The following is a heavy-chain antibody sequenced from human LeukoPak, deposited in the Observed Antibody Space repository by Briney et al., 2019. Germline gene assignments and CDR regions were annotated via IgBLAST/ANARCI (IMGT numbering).Heavy chain of an antibody. CDR3: ARQSGYYNTEKNWFDP. J-gene: IGHJ5*02. Sequence: GGSLRLSCAASGFTFSNFWMSWVRQAPGKGLEWVANIKQDGSEKYYVDSVKGRFTISRDNAKNSLYLQMNSLRAEDTAVYYCARQSGYYNTEKNWFDPWGQGTLVTVSS. CDR1: GFTFSNFW. V-gene: IGHV3-7*01. D-gene: IGHD3-22*01. CDR2: IKQDGSEK.